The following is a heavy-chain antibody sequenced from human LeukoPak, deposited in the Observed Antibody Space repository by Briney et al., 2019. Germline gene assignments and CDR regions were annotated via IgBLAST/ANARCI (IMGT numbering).Heavy chain of an antibody. CDR1: GFTFSGNG. D-gene: IGHD2-15*01. Sequence: GGSLRLSCAASGFTFSGNGLNWVRQAPGKGLEWVSYITSKNNGMYYADSVKGRFTISRDNAKNSLDLQMNSLRDEDTAVYYCARDSYGSPDYWGQGTLVTVSS. CDR3: ARDSYGSPDY. J-gene: IGHJ4*02. V-gene: IGHV3-48*02. CDR2: ITSKNNGM.